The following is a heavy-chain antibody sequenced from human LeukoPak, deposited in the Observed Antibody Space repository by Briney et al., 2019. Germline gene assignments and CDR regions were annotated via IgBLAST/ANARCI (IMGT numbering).Heavy chain of an antibody. J-gene: IGHJ5*02. Sequence: GGSLRLSCAASGFTFSSYAMSWVRQAPGKGLEWVSAISGSGGSTYYADSVKGRFTISRDNSKNTLYLQMNSLRAEDTAVYYCAKGGYCSGTSCYPSRWFDPWGQGTLVTVSS. D-gene: IGHD2-2*01. CDR3: AKGGYCSGTSCYPSRWFDP. CDR1: GFTFSSYA. CDR2: ISGSGGST. V-gene: IGHV3-23*01.